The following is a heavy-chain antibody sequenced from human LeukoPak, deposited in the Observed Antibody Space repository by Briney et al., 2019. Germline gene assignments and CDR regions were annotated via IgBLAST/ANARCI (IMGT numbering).Heavy chain of an antibody. J-gene: IGHJ4*02. D-gene: IGHD5-18*01. Sequence: TGGSLRLSCAASGFTFSTYDMSWVRQAPGKGLEWVSAISGSGDSTNYADSVKGRFTISRDNSKNTLYLQMNSLRVEDTAIYYCAKGGPYGYQFMYYFDYWGQGTLVTVSS. CDR3: AKGGPYGYQFMYYFDY. CDR1: GFTFSTYD. V-gene: IGHV3-23*01. CDR2: ISGSGDST.